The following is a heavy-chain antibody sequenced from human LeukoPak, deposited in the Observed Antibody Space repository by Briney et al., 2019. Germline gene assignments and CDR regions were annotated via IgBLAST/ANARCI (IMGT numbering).Heavy chain of an antibody. CDR3: ARDLHMYYYDSSGYYCVY. V-gene: IGHV1-46*01. J-gene: IGHJ4*02. Sequence: ASVKVSCKASGYTFTSYYMHWVRQAPGQGLEWMGIINPSGGSTSYAQKFQGRVTMTRDTSTSTVYMELSSLRSEDTAVYYCARDLHMYYYDSSGYYCVYWGQGTLVTVYS. CDR2: INPSGGST. CDR1: GYTFTSYY. D-gene: IGHD3-22*01.